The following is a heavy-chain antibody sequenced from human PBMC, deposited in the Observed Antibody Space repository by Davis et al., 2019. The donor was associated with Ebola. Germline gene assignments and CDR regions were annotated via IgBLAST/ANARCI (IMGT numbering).Heavy chain of an antibody. CDR2: ISGNGAAT. D-gene: IGHD2-15*01. Sequence: GESLKISCAASGFTFSSYSMNWVRQAPGRGLEWVSVISGNGAATYYTDSVKGRFSISRDNSKNTLYLQMNSLRVDDTAIYYCATGGGISWFGYWGQGTLVTVSS. V-gene: IGHV3-23*01. CDR3: ATGGGISWFGY. CDR1: GFTFSSYS. J-gene: IGHJ5*01.